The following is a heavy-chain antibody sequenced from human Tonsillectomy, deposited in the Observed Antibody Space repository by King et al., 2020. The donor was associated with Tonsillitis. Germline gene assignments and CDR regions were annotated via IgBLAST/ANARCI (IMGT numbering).Heavy chain of an antibody. CDR2: IYYSGSA. CDR3: ARRSDCDYFFDP. V-gene: IGHV4-39*01. CDR1: GGSISSSSYY. D-gene: IGHD2-21*02. J-gene: IGHJ5*02. Sequence: QLQESGPGLVKPSETLSLTCTVSGGSISSSSYYWGWIRQPPGKGLEWIGSIYYSGSAFYNPSLESRVTISVDTSKNQFSLKLSSVTAADTAVFYCARRSDCDYFFDPWGQGTLVTGSS.